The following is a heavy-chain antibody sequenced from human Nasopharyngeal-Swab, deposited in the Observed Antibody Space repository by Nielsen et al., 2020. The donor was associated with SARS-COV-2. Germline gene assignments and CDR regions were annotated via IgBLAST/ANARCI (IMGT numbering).Heavy chain of an antibody. J-gene: IGHJ6*02. CDR1: GYSFTSYW. Sequence: GGSLRLSCKGSGYSFTSYWIGWVRQMPGKGLEWMGIIYPGDSDTRYSPSFQGQVTISADKSISTAYLQWSSLKASDTAMYYCARHPTGDCSSTSCYADFYYYYGMDVWGQGTTVTVSS. CDR2: IYPGDSDT. CDR3: ARHPTGDCSSTSCYADFYYYYGMDV. D-gene: IGHD2-2*01. V-gene: IGHV5-51*01.